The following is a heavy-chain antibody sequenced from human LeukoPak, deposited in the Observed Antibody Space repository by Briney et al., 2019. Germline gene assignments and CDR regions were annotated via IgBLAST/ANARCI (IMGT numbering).Heavy chain of an antibody. CDR3: ARDRGGTYPGYFDY. J-gene: IGHJ4*02. D-gene: IGHD1-26*01. V-gene: IGHV4-31*03. CDR1: GGSISSGGYH. CDR2: IYYSGST. Sequence: SQTLSLTCTVSGGSISSGGYHWTWIRQHPEKGLEWIGYIYYSGSTYYNPSLKSRVTISVDTSKKQFSLKLSSVTAADTAVYYCARDRGGTYPGYFDYWGQGTLVTVSS.